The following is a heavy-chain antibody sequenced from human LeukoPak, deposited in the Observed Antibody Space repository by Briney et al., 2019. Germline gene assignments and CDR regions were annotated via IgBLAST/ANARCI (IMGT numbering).Heavy chain of an antibody. Sequence: PGGSLRLSCAASRFTFSSYRMNWVRQAPGKGLEWVSSISSSSTYKYYADSVKGRFTISRDNDKDSLYLQMNSLRAEDTAVYYCAREDSSGWADYWGQGTLVTVSS. D-gene: IGHD6-19*01. CDR1: RFTFSSYR. CDR3: AREDSSGWADY. CDR2: ISSSSTYK. J-gene: IGHJ4*02. V-gene: IGHV3-21*01.